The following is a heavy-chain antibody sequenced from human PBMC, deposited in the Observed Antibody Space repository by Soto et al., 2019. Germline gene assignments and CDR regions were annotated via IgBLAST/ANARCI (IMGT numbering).Heavy chain of an antibody. CDR3: ARRPLRYFDWLSSPTRFDP. D-gene: IGHD3-9*01. CDR1: GGSFSGYY. J-gene: IGHJ5*02. Sequence: SETLSLTCAVYGGSFSGYYWSWIRQPPGKGLEWIGEINHSGSTNYNPSLKSRVTILVDTSKNQFSLKLSSVTAADTAVYYCARRPLRYFDWLSSPTRFDPWGQGTLVTVSS. CDR2: INHSGST. V-gene: IGHV4-34*01.